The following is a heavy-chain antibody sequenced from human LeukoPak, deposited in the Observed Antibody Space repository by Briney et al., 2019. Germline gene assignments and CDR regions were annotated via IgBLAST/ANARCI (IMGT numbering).Heavy chain of an antibody. J-gene: IGHJ3*02. Sequence: ASVKVSCTASGYTFTSYGISWVRHAPGQGLEWMGWISSYNGNTKYAQKLQGRVTMSTDTSTGTAYMELRSLRSDDTAVYYCARRVAVARRDAFDIWGQGTMVTVSS. CDR3: ARRVAVARRDAFDI. CDR1: GYTFTSYG. CDR2: ISSYNGNT. V-gene: IGHV1-18*01. D-gene: IGHD6-19*01.